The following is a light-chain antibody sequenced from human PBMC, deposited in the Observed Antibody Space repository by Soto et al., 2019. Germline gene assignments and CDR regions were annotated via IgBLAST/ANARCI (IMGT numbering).Light chain of an antibody. J-gene: IGLJ2*01. Sequence: QSVLTQPPSASGTPGQRVTISCSGSSSNIGSNTANWYQQLPGTAPKLLIYDNNKRPSGIPDRFSGSKSGTSATLGITGLQTGDEADYYCGTWDSTLTTVVFGGGTKLTVL. CDR2: DNN. CDR3: GTWDSTLTTVV. CDR1: SSNIGSNT. V-gene: IGLV1-51*01.